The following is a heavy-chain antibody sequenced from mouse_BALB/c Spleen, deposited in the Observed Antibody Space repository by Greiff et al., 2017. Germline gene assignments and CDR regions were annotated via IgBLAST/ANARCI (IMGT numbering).Heavy chain of an antibody. CDR3: TRGLLRLTWFAY. Sequence: QVQLQQSGAELVRPGASVTLSCKASGYTFTDYEMHWVKQTPVHGLEWIGAIDPETGGTAYNQKFKGKATLTADKSSSTAYMELRSLTSEDSAVYYCTRGLLRLTWFAYWGQGTLVTVSA. D-gene: IGHD1-2*01. CDR1: GYTFTDYE. CDR2: IDPETGGT. V-gene: IGHV1-15*01. J-gene: IGHJ3*01.